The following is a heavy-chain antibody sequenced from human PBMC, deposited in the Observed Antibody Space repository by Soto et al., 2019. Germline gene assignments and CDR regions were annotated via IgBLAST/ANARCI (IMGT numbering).Heavy chain of an antibody. Sequence: EVQLLESGGGLVQPGGSLRLSCAASGFTFSIYAMSWVRQAPGKGLEWDSAISGSGGSTYYADSVKGRFTISRDNSKNTLYLQISRLSDEDRAGYYCARVARRDWHESRGRGNWGKGTVVSVSS. V-gene: IGHV3-23*01. CDR2: ISGSGGST. D-gene: IGHD3-22*01. J-gene: IGHJ4*02. CDR1: GFTFSIYA. CDR3: ARVARRDWHESRGRGN.